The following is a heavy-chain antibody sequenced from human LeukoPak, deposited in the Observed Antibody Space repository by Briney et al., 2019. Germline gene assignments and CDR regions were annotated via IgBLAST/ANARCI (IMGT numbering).Heavy chain of an antibody. V-gene: IGHV3-15*07. CDR1: EFIFDNYN. Sequence: GGSLRLSCAASEFIFDNYNINWVRQAPGMGLEWVGRIKTNTDGGTTDYAAPMKGRFAISRDDSENTLYLQMNSLKTEDTAVYYCTRTLKGGYFDYWGQGTLVTVSS. CDR2: IKTNTDGGTT. CDR3: TRTLKGGYFDY. D-gene: IGHD2-8*01. J-gene: IGHJ4*02.